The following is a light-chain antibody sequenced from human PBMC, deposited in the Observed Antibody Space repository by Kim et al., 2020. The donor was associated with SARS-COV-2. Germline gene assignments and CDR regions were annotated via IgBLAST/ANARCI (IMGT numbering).Light chain of an antibody. V-gene: IGLV10-54*02. CDR2: RNN. CDR1: SNIVGNQG. J-gene: IGLJ3*02. Sequence: QAGLTQPPSVSKGLRQTATLTCTGNSNIVGNQGAAWLQQNQGHPPKLLCYRNNNRPSGISERLSASRSGNTASLTITGLQPEDEADYYCSALDSSLSAWVFGGGTQLTVL. CDR3: SALDSSLSAWV.